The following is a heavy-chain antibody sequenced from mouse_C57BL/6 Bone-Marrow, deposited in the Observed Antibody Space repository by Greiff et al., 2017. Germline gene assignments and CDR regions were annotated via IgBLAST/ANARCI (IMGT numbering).Heavy chain of an antibody. CDR3: ARWAYAMDY. CDR2: IFPGGGST. J-gene: IGHJ4*01. CDR1: GYTFTGYW. Sequence: QVQLQQSGAELLKPGASVKLSCKATGYTFTGYWIEWVKQRPGHGLEWIGEIFPGGGSTKYHEKFKGKATLTADTSSNTASMQLSSLTTEDSTIYCSARWAYAMDYWGQGTSVTVSS. V-gene: IGHV1-9*01.